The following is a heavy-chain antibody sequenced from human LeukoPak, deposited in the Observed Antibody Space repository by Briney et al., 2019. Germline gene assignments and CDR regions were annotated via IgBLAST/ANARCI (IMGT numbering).Heavy chain of an antibody. Sequence: IPSETLSLTCTVSGGSISSYYWSWIRQPPGKGLEWIGYIYYSGSTNYNPSLKSRVTISVDTSKNQFSLKLSSVTAADTAVYYCARSEVDYYGSGSYYNAGYFDYWGQGTLVTVSS. J-gene: IGHJ4*02. CDR2: IYYSGST. V-gene: IGHV4-59*01. CDR3: ARSEVDYYGSGSYYNAGYFDY. CDR1: GGSISSYY. D-gene: IGHD3-10*01.